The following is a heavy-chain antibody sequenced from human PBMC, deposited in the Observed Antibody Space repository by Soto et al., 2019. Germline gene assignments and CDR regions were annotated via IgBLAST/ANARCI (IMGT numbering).Heavy chain of an antibody. CDR2: INPNSGNT. V-gene: IGHV1-8*01. Sequence: QVQLVQSGAEVKKPGASVKVSCKASGYTFTSYDINWVRQATGQGLEWMGWINPNSGNTGYAQKFQGRVTMTRNTSISTAYMELSSLRSEDTAVYYCARYGYCSGGSCYAGWATYYYYYYMDVWGKGTTVTVSS. J-gene: IGHJ6*03. CDR1: GYTFTSYD. D-gene: IGHD2-15*01. CDR3: ARYGYCSGGSCYAGWATYYYYYYMDV.